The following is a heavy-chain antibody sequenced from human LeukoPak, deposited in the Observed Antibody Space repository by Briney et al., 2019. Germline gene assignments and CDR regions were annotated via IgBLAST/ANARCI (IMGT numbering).Heavy chain of an antibody. CDR2: ISSSSSYI. D-gene: IGHD5-12*01. V-gene: IGHV3-21*01. CDR3: ARDRATINDAFDI. J-gene: IGHJ3*02. CDR1: GFTFSSYA. Sequence: GGSLRLSCAASGFTFSSYAMSWIRQAPGKGLEWVSSISSSSSYIYYADSVKGRFTISRDNAKNSLYLQMNSLRAEDTAVYYCARDRATINDAFDIWGQGTMVTVSS.